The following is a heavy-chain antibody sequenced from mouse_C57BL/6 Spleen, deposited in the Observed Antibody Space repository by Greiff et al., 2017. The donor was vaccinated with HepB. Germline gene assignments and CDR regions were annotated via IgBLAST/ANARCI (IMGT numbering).Heavy chain of an antibody. D-gene: IGHD4-1*01. J-gene: IGHJ4*01. Sequence: EVQLQESGPGLVKPSQSLSLTCSVTGYSITSGYYWNWIRQFPGNKLEWMGYISYDGSNNYNPSLKNRISITRDTSKNQFFLKLNSETTEDTATYYCARANWDDAMDYWGQGTSVTVSS. V-gene: IGHV3-6*01. CDR1: GYSITSGYY. CDR3: ARANWDDAMDY. CDR2: ISYDGSN.